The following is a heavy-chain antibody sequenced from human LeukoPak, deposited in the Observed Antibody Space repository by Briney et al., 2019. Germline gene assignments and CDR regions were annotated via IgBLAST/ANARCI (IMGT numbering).Heavy chain of an antibody. CDR2: ISWNSGSI. D-gene: IGHD3-9*01. CDR1: GFTFDDYA. Sequence: GRSLRLSCAASGFTFDDYAMHWVRQAPGKGLEWVSGISWNSGSIGYADSVKGRFTISRDNAKNSLYLQMNSLRAEDTALYYCAKASYDILTASDFDYWGQGTLVTVSS. V-gene: IGHV3-9*01. CDR3: AKASYDILTASDFDY. J-gene: IGHJ4*02.